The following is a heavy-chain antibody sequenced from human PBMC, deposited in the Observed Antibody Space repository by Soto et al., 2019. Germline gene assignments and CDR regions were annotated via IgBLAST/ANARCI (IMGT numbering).Heavy chain of an antibody. D-gene: IGHD2-21*02. CDR1: GYTFTSYY. J-gene: IGHJ3*02. V-gene: IGHV1-46*03. Sequence: ASVKVSCKASGYTFTSYYMHWVRQAPGQGLEWMGIINPSGGSTSYAQKFQGRVTMTRDTSTSTVYMELSSLRSEDTAVYYCAGRHIVVVTATPDQNAFDIWGQGTRVTVSS. CDR3: AGRHIVVVTATPDQNAFDI. CDR2: INPSGGST.